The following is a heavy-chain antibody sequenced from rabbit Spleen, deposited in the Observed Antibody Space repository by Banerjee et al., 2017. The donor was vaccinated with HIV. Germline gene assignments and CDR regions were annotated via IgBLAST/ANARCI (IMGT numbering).Heavy chain of an antibody. D-gene: IGHD1-1*01. V-gene: IGHV1S45*01. Sequence: QEQLVESGGGLVKPEGSLKLSCTASRFSFSNKAVMCWVRQAPGKGLEWIACINVVTGKAVYASWAKGRFTFSKTSSTTVTLQATSLTAADTATYFCARDLDDVIGWNFNLWGQGTLVTVS. CDR1: RFSFSNKAV. J-gene: IGHJ4*01. CDR3: ARDLDDVIGWNFNL. CDR2: INVVTGKA.